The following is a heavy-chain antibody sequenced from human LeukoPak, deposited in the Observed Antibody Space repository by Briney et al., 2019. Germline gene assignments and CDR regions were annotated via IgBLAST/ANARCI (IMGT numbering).Heavy chain of an antibody. D-gene: IGHD4-23*01. J-gene: IGHJ6*03. CDR1: GGTFSSYA. CDR2: IIPIFGTA. Sequence: SVKVSSKAAGGTFSSYAISWVREAPGQGLEYMAGIIPIFGTANNAQKFQGRVTITADKSTSTAYMELSSLRSEDTAVYYCARDARTTVVTPNYYMDVWGKGTTVTVSS. CDR3: ARDARTTVVTPNYYMDV. V-gene: IGHV1-69*06.